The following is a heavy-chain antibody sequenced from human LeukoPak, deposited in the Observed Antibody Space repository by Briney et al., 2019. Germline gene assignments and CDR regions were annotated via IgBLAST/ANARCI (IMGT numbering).Heavy chain of an antibody. CDR1: GRTFSTYA. CDR3: VKDYDTSGPKKNFFDF. D-gene: IGHD3-22*01. V-gene: IGHV1-69*05. J-gene: IGHJ4*02. CDR2: IIPIFDTT. Sequence: SVKVSCKASGRTFSTYAISWVRQAPGQGLEWIGRIIPIFDTTNYAQKFQGRVTISTDKSTSTAYMDMSTLRSRGTAVYYRVKDYDTSGPKKNFFDFWGQGTLVTVSS.